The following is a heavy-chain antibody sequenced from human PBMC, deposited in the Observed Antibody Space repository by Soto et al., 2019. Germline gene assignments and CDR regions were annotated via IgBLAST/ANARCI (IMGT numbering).Heavy chain of an antibody. CDR2: IIPIFGTA. D-gene: IGHD3-3*01. Sequence: ASVNVSCKASGGTFSSYAISWVRQAPGQGLEWMGGIIPIFGTANYAQKFQGRVTITADESTSTAYMELSSLRSEDTAVYYCAYDPYDFWSGYAPYYYYGMDVWGQGSTVTVSS. J-gene: IGHJ6*02. CDR1: GGTFSSYA. CDR3: AYDPYDFWSGYAPYYYYGMDV. V-gene: IGHV1-69*13.